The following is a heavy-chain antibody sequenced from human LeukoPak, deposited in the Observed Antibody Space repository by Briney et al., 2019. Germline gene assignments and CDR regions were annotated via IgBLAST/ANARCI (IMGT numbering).Heavy chain of an antibody. CDR3: ARTTSMTASGYDY. J-gene: IGHJ4*02. D-gene: IGHD2-21*02. Sequence: VASVKVSCKASGYTFTNYHINWVRQASGQGLEWMTWINPDTGDKGYARKFQDRVTITTDTSISTAYMELSSLSSEDTAVYFCARTTSMTASGYDYWGQGTLVTVPS. CDR2: INPDTGDK. V-gene: IGHV1-8*03. CDR1: GYTFTNYH.